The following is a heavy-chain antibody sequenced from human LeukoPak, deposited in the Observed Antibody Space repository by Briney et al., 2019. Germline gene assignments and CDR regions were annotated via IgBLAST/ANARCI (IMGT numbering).Heavy chain of an antibody. V-gene: IGHV3-23*01. CDR1: GFTFSSYA. CDR3: AKDLEDCGGDCYSSSEVFDF. Sequence: PGGSLRLSCVASGFTFSSYAMSWVRQAPGKGLEWVSNISGSGGRTDYADSVKGRFTISRDNSKNTVYLQMNSLRAEDTAVYYCAKDLEDCGGDCYSSSEVFDFWGQGTMVIVSS. D-gene: IGHD2-21*02. CDR2: ISGSGGRT. J-gene: IGHJ3*01.